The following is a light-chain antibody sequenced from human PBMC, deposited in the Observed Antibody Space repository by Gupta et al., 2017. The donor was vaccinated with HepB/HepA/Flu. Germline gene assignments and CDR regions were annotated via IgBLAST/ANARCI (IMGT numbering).Light chain of an antibody. CDR3: QQSDSTRCS. J-gene: IGKJ2*04. V-gene: IGKV1-39*01. CDR1: QSISSY. CDR2: AAS. Sequence: DIQMTQSPSSLSASVGDRVTITCRASQSISSYLNWYQQKPGKAPKLLLYAASSVQSGVPSRFSGSGSGTDFTLTISRLQPEDFATYYCQQSDSTRCSFGQGTKVEIK.